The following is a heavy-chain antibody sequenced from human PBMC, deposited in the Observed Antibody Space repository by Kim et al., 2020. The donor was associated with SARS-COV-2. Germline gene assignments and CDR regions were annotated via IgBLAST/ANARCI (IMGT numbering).Heavy chain of an antibody. J-gene: IGHJ4*02. V-gene: IGHV7-4-1*02. Sequence: GNPTYAQGFTGRFVFALDTAVSTAYLQISSLKAEDTAVYYCARDSRTADYWGQGTLVTVSS. CDR3: ARDSRTADY. CDR2: GNP.